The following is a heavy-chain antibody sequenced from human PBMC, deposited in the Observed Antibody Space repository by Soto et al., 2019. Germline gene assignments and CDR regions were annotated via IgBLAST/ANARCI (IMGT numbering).Heavy chain of an antibody. CDR2: VKSKNDGGTT. CDR3: TTDSYINTITVSFDY. D-gene: IGHD3-22*01. CDR1: GFTFSNAW. V-gene: IGHV3-15*07. J-gene: IGHJ4*01. Sequence: GGSLRLSCAASGFTFSNAWINWVRQTPGRGLEWVGRVKSKNDGGTTDFAAPVKGRFAISRDDSKNMVYLEMNSLQTEDTAMYYCTTDSYINTITVSFDYWGHGTLVTVSS.